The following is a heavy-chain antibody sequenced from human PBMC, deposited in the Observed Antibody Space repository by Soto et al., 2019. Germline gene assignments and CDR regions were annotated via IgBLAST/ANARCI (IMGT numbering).Heavy chain of an antibody. CDR1: GASFSGGGNS. Sequence: VQLQESGPGRVKPSKTLSLPGPFPGASFSGGGNSWTWIRQHPGKGLEWIGYIYYSGSTYYNPSLKSRVTISVDTSKNQFSLKLSSVTAADTAVYYCARGHRLVVVTAASFDYWGQGTLVTVSS. CDR2: IYYSGST. J-gene: IGHJ4*02. V-gene: IGHV4-31*03. CDR3: ARGHRLVVVTAASFDY. D-gene: IGHD2-21*02.